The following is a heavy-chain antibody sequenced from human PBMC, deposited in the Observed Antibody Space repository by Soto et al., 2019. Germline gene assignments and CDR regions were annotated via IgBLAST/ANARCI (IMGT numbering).Heavy chain of an antibody. Sequence: QVQLQESGPGLVKPSETLSLTCTVSGGSVSSGSYYWSWIRQPPGKGLEWIGYIYYSGSTNYNPSLKSRVTISVDTSKNQFSLKRSSVTAADTAVYYCARTRALLLWFGELDSNDNWFDPWGQGTLVTVSS. CDR2: IYYSGST. D-gene: IGHD3-10*01. CDR1: GGSVSSGSYY. V-gene: IGHV4-61*01. J-gene: IGHJ5*02. CDR3: ARTRALLLWFGELDSNDNWFDP.